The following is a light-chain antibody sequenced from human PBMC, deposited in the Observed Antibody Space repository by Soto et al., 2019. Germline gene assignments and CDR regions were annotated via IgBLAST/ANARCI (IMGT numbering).Light chain of an antibody. Sequence: EIVLTQSPGTLSLSPGERATLSCRASQSVSSSYLAWYQQKPGQAPRLLIYGASSRATGIPDRFSGSGSGTDFLLTISRLEPEDFAVYYCQQYGSSPATFGGGTKVEIK. CDR2: GAS. V-gene: IGKV3-20*01. J-gene: IGKJ4*01. CDR3: QQYGSSPAT. CDR1: QSVSSSY.